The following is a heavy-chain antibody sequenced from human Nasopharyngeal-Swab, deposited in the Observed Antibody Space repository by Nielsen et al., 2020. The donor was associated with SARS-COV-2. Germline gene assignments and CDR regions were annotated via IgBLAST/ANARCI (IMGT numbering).Heavy chain of an antibody. Sequence: WIRPPAGQGLEWMGFILQSGSTTYSPSLRSRLTMSVDTANNQFSLKMTSVTAADTALYYCARERTAPGTLYYIDYWGQGTPVTVSS. CDR3: ARERTAPGTLYYIDY. D-gene: IGHD1/OR15-1a*01. CDR2: ILQSGST. J-gene: IGHJ4*02. V-gene: IGHV4-30-4*01.